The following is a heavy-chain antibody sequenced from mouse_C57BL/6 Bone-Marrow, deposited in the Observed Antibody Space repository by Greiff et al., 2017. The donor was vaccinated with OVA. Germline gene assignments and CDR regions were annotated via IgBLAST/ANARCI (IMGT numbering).Heavy chain of an antibody. V-gene: IGHV5-17*01. CDR3: ALPGTDY. CDR2: ISSGSSTI. J-gene: IGHJ2*01. CDR1: GFTFSDYY. D-gene: IGHD4-1*01. Sequence: EVKLMESGGGLVQPGGSLKLSCAASGFTFSDYYMYWVRQTPEKRLEWVAYISSGSSTIYYADTVKGRFTISRDNAKNTLFLQMTSLRSEDTAMYYCALPGTDYWGQGTTLTVSS.